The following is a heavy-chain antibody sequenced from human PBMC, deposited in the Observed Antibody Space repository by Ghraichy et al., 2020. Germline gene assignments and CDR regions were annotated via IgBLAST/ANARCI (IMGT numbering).Heavy chain of an antibody. CDR2: INHSGST. J-gene: IGHJ4*02. V-gene: IGHV4-34*01. D-gene: IGHD2-8*01. CDR3: ARKKEYCTNGVCYPYFDY. Sequence: SETLSLTCAVYGGSFSGYYWSWIRQPPGKGLEWIGEINHSGSTNYNPSLKSRVTISVDTSKNQFSLKLSSVTAADTAVYYCARKKEYCTNGVCYPYFDYWGPGTLVTVSS. CDR1: GGSFSGYY.